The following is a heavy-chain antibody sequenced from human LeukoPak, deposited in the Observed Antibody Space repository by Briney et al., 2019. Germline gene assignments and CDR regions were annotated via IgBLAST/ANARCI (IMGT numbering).Heavy chain of an antibody. Sequence: GGTLGLPRALSRYTFRDYWKNWVRHPPRRARVWVASINQNGGEKSYLDSVKGRFTISRDNPKNSLYLQMSSMRAEDTAVYYCARDGTAPSLYFDLWGQGTLVTVDS. CDR3: ARDGTAPSLYFDL. CDR1: RYTFRDYW. D-gene: IGHD1/OR15-1a*01. J-gene: IGHJ4*02. CDR2: INQNGGEK. V-gene: IGHV3-7*01.